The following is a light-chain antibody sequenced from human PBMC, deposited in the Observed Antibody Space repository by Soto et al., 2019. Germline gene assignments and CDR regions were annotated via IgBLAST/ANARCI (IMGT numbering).Light chain of an antibody. CDR1: SSDVGSYNR. V-gene: IGLV2-18*02. J-gene: IGLJ1*01. Sequence: QSVLTQPPSVSGSPGQSLTISCTGTSSDVGSYNRVSWYQQPPGTAPKLMIYEVSNRPSGVPDRFSGSKSGNTASLTISGLQAEDEADYYCSSFTSSSTYVFGTGTKVTVL. CDR3: SSFTSSSTYV. CDR2: EVS.